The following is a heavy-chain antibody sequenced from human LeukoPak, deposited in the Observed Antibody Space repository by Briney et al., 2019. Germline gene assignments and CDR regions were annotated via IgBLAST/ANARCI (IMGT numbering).Heavy chain of an antibody. CDR2: IYYTGST. CDR3: ARAYDFWSGYYVLDY. CDR1: GDSISSSGYY. D-gene: IGHD3-3*01. J-gene: IGHJ4*02. V-gene: IGHV4-61*08. Sequence: SETLSLTCTVSGDSISSSGYYWSWIRQPPGKGLEWIGYIYYTGSTNCNPSLKSRVTMSVDTSKNQFSLKLSSVTAADTAVYHCARAYDFWSGYYVLDYWGQGTLVTVSS.